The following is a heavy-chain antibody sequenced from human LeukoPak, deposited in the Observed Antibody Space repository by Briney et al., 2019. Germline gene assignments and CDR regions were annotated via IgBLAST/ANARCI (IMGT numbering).Heavy chain of an antibody. CDR3: AKGSAASRPYYFDY. D-gene: IGHD6-25*01. Sequence: PGGSLRLSCAASGFIFSNYAMSWVRQAPGKGLEWVSAIDSTGAYTWYADSVKGRFTISKDSSKTILYLQMNSLRAEDAAVYFCAKGSAASRPYYFDYWGQGTLVTVSS. V-gene: IGHV3-23*01. CDR1: GFIFSNYA. J-gene: IGHJ4*02. CDR2: IDSTGAYT.